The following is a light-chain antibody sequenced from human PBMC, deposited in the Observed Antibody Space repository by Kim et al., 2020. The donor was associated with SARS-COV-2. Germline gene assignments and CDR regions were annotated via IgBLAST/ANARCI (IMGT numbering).Light chain of an antibody. CDR2: GAS. CDR3: QQYGNSPHT. J-gene: IGKJ1*01. Sequence: APGERAPPSLRAQPRVSSSYLARDPRQRGQAPRGLIYGASRRGTGVPGRVRGNGAGTDFTLTITRLEPEDFAVYYCQQYGNSPHTFGQGTKVDIK. CDR1: PRVSSSY. V-gene: IGKV3-20*01.